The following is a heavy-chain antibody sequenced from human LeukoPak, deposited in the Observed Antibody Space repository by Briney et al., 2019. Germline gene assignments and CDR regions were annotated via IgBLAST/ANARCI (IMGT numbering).Heavy chain of an antibody. CDR1: GGSISSSSYY. CDR2: IYYSGST. Sequence: PSETLSLTCTVSGGSISSSSYYWGWIRQPPGKGLEWIGSIYYSGSTYYNPSFKSRVTISVDTSKNQFSLKLSSVTAADTAVYYCARHLGGSYYYYYYMDVWGKGTTVTISS. CDR3: ARHLGGSYYYYYYMDV. J-gene: IGHJ6*03. V-gene: IGHV4-39*01. D-gene: IGHD1-26*01.